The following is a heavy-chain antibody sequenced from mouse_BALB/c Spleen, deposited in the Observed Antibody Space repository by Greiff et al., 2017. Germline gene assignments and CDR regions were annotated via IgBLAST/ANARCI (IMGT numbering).Heavy chain of an antibody. V-gene: IGHV5-17*02. Sequence: EVQRVESGGGLVQPGGSRKLSCAASGFTFSSFGMHWVRQAPEKGLEWVAYISSGSSTIYYADTVKGRFTISRDNPKNTLFLQMTSLRSEDTAMYYCAVRRAMDYWGQGTSVTVSS. CDR1: GFTFSSFG. CDR2: ISSGSSTI. CDR3: AVRRAMDY. D-gene: IGHD2-14*01. J-gene: IGHJ4*01.